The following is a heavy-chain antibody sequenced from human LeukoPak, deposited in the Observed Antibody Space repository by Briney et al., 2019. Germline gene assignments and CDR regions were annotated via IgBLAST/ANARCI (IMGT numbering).Heavy chain of an antibody. Sequence: GGSLRLSCAASGFTFSSYTMSWVRQAPGKGLEWVGRIKSKTDGGTTDYAAPVKGRFTISRDDSKNTLYLQMNSLKTEDTAVYYCTTDPPYYYDSSDTIRADYWGQGTLVTVSS. D-gene: IGHD3-22*01. J-gene: IGHJ4*02. CDR1: GFTFSSYT. CDR2: IKSKTDGGTT. V-gene: IGHV3-15*01. CDR3: TTDPPYYYDSSDTIRADY.